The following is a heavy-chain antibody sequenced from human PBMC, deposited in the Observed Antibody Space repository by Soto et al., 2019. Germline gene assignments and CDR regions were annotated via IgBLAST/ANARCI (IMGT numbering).Heavy chain of an antibody. J-gene: IGHJ4*02. D-gene: IGHD1-26*01. CDR2: ISAYNGNT. Sequence: QVQLVQSGAEMKKPGASVKVSCKASGYTFPSYGISWVRQAPGQGLEWMGWISAYNGNTHFAQKLQGRVTMTTDTATTTAYMELRSPRSADTAVYYCARTPAGGMATLWGQGTLGNVTS. CDR3: ARTPAGGMATL. CDR1: GYTFPSYG. V-gene: IGHV1-18*01.